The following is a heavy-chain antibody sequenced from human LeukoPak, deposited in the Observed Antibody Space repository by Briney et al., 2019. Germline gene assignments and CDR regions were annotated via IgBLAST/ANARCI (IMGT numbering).Heavy chain of an antibody. V-gene: IGHV3-66*02. CDR3: ARGALGSRLPYFDN. J-gene: IGHJ4*02. CDR2: IYSTGST. Sequence: GGSLRLSCAASGVTVSSNFMTWVRQARGKGLEWVSVIYSTGSTYYADSVKGRCTISRDPSKNTVYLQMNSLRAEDTAVYYCARGALGSRLPYFDNWGQGTLVTVSS. D-gene: IGHD3-10*01. CDR1: GVTVSSNF.